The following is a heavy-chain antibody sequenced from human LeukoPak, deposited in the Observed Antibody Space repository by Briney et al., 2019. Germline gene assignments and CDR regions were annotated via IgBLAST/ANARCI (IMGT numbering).Heavy chain of an antibody. Sequence: GGALRLSCAASGLAVPNNYMNSVRQAPGKGLEWVSVLYNGSRTSYAAYVKGRFTISRDNDKNTLYIHVSGLKVDDTAVYYCARGTSSGYYRTEAFDLWGQGTLVTVSS. V-gene: IGHV3-66*01. J-gene: IGHJ3*01. D-gene: IGHD3-22*01. CDR1: GLAVPNNY. CDR3: ARGTSSGYYRTEAFDL. CDR2: LYNGSRT.